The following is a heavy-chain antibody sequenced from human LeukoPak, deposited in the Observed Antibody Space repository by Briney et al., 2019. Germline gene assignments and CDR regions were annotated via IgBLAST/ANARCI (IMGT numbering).Heavy chain of an antibody. D-gene: IGHD3-10*01. V-gene: IGHV1-2*02. Sequence: ASVKVSCKASGGTFSSYVINWVRQAPGQGLEWMGWINPNSGDTHYAQKFQGRVTMTRDTSISTAYMELSRLRSDETAVYYCARTYYYGSGNYSEGASNIWGQGTMVTVSS. CDR2: INPNSGDT. CDR1: GGTFSSYV. CDR3: ARTYYYGSGNYSEGASNI. J-gene: IGHJ3*02.